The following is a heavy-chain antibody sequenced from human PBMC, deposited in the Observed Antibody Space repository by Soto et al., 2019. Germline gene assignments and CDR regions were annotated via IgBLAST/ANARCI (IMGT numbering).Heavy chain of an antibody. CDR3: ARDYYYDSRSSSVNWFDP. CDR1: EVTFSKYG. CDR2: INMDGTKT. Sequence: GGSLRLSCVASEVTFSKYGMHWARQAPGKGLVWVSRINMDGTKTAYADSVKGRFTVSRDNANNTLYLQTNSLGVEDTAVYYCARDYYYDSRSSSVNWFDPWGQGSLFTVSS. D-gene: IGHD3-22*01. J-gene: IGHJ5*02. V-gene: IGHV3-74*01.